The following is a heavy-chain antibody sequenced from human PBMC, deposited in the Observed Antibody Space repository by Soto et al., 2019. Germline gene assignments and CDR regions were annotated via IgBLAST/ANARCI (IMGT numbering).Heavy chain of an antibody. Sequence: QLQLQESGPGLVKPSQTQSLACTVSGGSFSSGGYYWSWIRQLPGKGLEWIGYIYYSGSTYYNPSLKSRFTISLDTSKNQFSLKLSSVTAADTAVYYCARATSFSGHHGYWGQGTLVTVSS. V-gene: IGHV4-31*03. D-gene: IGHD2-8*02. CDR2: IYYSGST. J-gene: IGHJ4*02. CDR3: ARATSFSGHHGY. CDR1: GGSFSSGGYY.